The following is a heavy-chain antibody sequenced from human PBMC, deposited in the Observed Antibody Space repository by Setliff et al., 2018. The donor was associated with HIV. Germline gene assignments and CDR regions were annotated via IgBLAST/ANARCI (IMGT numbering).Heavy chain of an antibody. CDR1: GFTFRSYW. CDR3: ARMDCSAYFIDLYYFDY. D-gene: IGHD2-15*01. J-gene: IGHJ4*02. V-gene: IGHV3-7*01. CDR2: IKLDGSEK. Sequence: GGSLRLSCAGSGFTFRSYWMSWVRQVPGKGLEWLANIKLDGSEKHYVDSVKGRFTISRDNSKNSLYLQMNSLRAEDTAVYYCARMDCSAYFIDLYYFDYWGQGTLVTVSS.